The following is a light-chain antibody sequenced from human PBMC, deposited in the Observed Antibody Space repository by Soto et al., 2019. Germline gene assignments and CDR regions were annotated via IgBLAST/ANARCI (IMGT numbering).Light chain of an antibody. CDR3: QQYGSSVIT. CDR2: GSS. CDR1: QSVSSS. V-gene: IGKV3-20*01. J-gene: IGKJ5*01. Sequence: EIVLTQSPATLSVSPGERATISCLASQSVSSSLAWYQQKAGQAARLLIYGSSRRATGIPHRFSGSGSGTDFTLTISRLEPEDFAVYYCQQYGSSVITFGQGTRLEI.